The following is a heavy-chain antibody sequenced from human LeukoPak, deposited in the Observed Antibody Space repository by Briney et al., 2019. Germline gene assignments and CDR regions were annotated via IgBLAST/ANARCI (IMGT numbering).Heavy chain of an antibody. CDR2: IWYDGSNK. CDR1: GFTFSRYG. V-gene: IGHV3-33*01. D-gene: IGHD6-19*01. CDR3: ARGIAVAGALDY. J-gene: IGHJ4*02. Sequence: PGGSLRLSCAASGFTFSRYGPHWVRQAPGKGLEWLAVIWYDGSNKYYADSVKGRFTISRDNSKNTLYLQMNSLRAEDTAVYYCARGIAVAGALDYWGQGTLVTVSS.